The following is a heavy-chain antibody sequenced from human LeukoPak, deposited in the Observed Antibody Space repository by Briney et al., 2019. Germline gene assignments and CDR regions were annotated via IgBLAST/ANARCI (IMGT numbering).Heavy chain of an antibody. CDR1: GYRFTSYW. J-gene: IGHJ4*02. CDR3: ASSTLAATIDY. V-gene: IGHV5-51*01. D-gene: IGHD2-15*01. CDR2: IYPGDSDT. Sequence: GESLKTSCKGSGYRFTSYWIGWVRQMPGKGLEWMGIIYPGDSDTRYSPSFQGQVTISADKSISTAYLQWSSLKASDTAMYYCASSTLAATIDYWGQGTLVTVSS.